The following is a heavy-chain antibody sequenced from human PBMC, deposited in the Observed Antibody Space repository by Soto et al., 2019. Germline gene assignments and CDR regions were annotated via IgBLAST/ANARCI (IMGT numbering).Heavy chain of an antibody. J-gene: IGHJ6*03. CDR1: GFTFSSYW. Sequence: EVQLVESGGGLVQPGGSLRLSCAASGFTFSSYWMSWVRQAPGKGLEWVANIKQDGSEKYYVDSVKGGFTISRDNAKNSRYLQMNSLRAQDTAVYYCARLGVTVTIYYYYYYMDVWGKGPKVTVSS. V-gene: IGHV3-7*01. CDR2: IKQDGSEK. CDR3: ARLGVTVTIYYYYYYMDV. D-gene: IGHD4-4*01.